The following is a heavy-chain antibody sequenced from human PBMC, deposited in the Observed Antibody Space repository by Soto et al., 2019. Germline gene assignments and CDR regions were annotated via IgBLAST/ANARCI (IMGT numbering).Heavy chain of an antibody. Sequence: QVQLKQSGPGLVRPSGTLSLTCRVSGTSISSSYWWAWVRQSPGKGLEWIGEIYHNGITKYNPSLXGRVXMXVDKSNNQFSLKLTSVTAADTAVYYCATVPPRIVVVLAEFPTWGQGTLVTVSS. CDR3: ATVPPRIVVVLAEFPT. CDR2: IYHNGIT. CDR1: GTSISSSYW. J-gene: IGHJ4*02. D-gene: IGHD2-21*01. V-gene: IGHV4-4*02.